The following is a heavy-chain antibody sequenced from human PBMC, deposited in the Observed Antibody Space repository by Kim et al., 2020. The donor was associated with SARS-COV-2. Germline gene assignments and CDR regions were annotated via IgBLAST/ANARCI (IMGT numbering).Heavy chain of an antibody. CDR1: GGTFSSYA. CDR3: ARDGWGKAAGTYYYYGMDV. D-gene: IGHD6-25*01. Sequence: SVKVSCKASGGTFSSYAISWVRQAPGQGLEWMGGIIPIFGTANYAQKFQGRVTITADESTRTAYMELSSLRSEDTAVYYCARDGWGKAAGTYYYYGMDVWGQGTTVTVSS. J-gene: IGHJ6*02. CDR2: IIPIFGTA. V-gene: IGHV1-69*13.